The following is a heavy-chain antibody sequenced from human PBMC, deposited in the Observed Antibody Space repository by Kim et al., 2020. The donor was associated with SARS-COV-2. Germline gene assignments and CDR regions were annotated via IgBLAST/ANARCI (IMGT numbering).Heavy chain of an antibody. CDR2: IGTAGDT. Sequence: GGSLRLSCAASGFTFSSYDMHWVRQATGKGLGWVSAIGTAGDTYYPGSVKGRFTISRENAKNSMYLQMNSLRAGDTAVYYCASGGGFGELLSWGQGTLVTVPS. CDR1: GFTFSSYD. D-gene: IGHD3-10*01. J-gene: IGHJ4*02. V-gene: IGHV3-13*01. CDR3: ASGGGFGELLS.